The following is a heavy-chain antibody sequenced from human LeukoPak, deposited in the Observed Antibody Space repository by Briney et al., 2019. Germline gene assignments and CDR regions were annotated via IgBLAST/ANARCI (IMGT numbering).Heavy chain of an antibody. CDR3: ARAFETYYYGSGSFNFDY. J-gene: IGHJ4*02. CDR2: VDPEDGET. Sequence: ASVKVSCKXSGYTFTDYYMHWVQQAPGKGLEWMGLVDPEDGETIYSEKFQGRVTITTDESTSTAYMELSSLRSEDTAVYYCARAFETYYYGSGSFNFDYWGQGTLVTVSS. CDR1: GYTFTDYY. V-gene: IGHV1-69-2*01. D-gene: IGHD3-10*01.